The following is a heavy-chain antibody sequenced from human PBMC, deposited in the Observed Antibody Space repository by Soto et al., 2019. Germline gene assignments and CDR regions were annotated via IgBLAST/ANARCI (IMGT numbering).Heavy chain of an antibody. CDR1: DESVTSPGNY. D-gene: IGHD2-15*01. V-gene: IGHV4-31*11. CDR2: ISSGGSP. CDR3: TLNHCAGGGCYDRDY. J-gene: IGHJ1*01. Sequence: SETLSLTCDVSDESVTSPGNYWNWIRQRPDTGLEWIGYISSGGSPFYNPSLKSRVSISLDTSKKVISLTLRSVTAADTAVYYCTLNHCAGGGCYDRDYWGRGTRVTVSS.